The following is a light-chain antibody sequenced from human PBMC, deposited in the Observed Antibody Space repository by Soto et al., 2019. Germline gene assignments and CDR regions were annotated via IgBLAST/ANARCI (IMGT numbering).Light chain of an antibody. J-gene: IGKJ5*01. CDR1: QSVSSSY. Sequence: EIVLTQSPGTLSLSPGERATLSCRARQSVSSSYLAWYQQKPGQAPRLLIYGASGRATGIPDRFSGSGCGMEFTLTISRREPEDFAVYSCQQYGSSPPVTFGQGTRLEIK. V-gene: IGKV3-20*01. CDR3: QQYGSSPPVT. CDR2: GAS.